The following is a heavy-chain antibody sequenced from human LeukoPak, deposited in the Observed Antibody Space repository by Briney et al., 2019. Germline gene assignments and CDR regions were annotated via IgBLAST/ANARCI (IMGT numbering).Heavy chain of an antibody. CDR3: GYFGSGSSYTPDS. Sequence: GGSLRLSCAASGFTFSSYGMHWVRQAPGKGLEWVAFIRYDGSNKYYADSVKGRFTISRDNSKNTLDLQMNSLTVEDTAIYYCGYFGSGSSYTPDSWGQGTLVTVSS. J-gene: IGHJ5*01. CDR2: IRYDGSNK. V-gene: IGHV3-30*02. CDR1: GFTFSSYG. D-gene: IGHD3-10*01.